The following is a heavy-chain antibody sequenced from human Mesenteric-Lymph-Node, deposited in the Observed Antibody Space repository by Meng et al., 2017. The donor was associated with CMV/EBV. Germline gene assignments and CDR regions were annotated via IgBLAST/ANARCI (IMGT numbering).Heavy chain of an antibody. J-gene: IGHJ4*02. CDR1: GFTLSTSGVG. Sequence: QITLKESGPTLVKPTQTLTLCCTFSGFTLSTSGVGVGWIRQPPGKALEWLALIYWDDDKRYSPSLKSRLTITKDTSKNQVVLTMTNMDPVDTATYYCAHSSGIAAAGPFYFDYWGQGTLVTVSS. D-gene: IGHD6-13*01. CDR3: AHSSGIAAAGPFYFDY. CDR2: IYWDDDK. V-gene: IGHV2-5*02.